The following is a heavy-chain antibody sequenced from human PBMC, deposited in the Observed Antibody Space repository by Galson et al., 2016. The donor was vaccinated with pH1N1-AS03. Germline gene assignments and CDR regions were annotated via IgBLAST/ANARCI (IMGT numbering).Heavy chain of an antibody. J-gene: IGHJ4*02. CDR3: ARGPVSYSNYWFPPPDY. Sequence: SLRLSCAASGFTFSSYAMFWVRQAPGKGLEYVSAISGNGFSKYYASSVKDRFTISRDNSKNSLFLQMGSLRPEDMAVYYCARGPVSYSNYWFPPPDYWGQGTLVTVSS. CDR2: ISGNGFSK. CDR1: GFTFSSYA. V-gene: IGHV3-64*01. D-gene: IGHD6-13*01.